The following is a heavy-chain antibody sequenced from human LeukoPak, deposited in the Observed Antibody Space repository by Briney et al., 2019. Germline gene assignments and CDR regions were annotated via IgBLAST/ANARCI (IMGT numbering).Heavy chain of an antibody. Sequence: PSETLPLTCDVSGYSISSGYFWGWIRQPPGKGLEWMGSISHIGGAYYDPSLKSRVTISVDTSSNQFSLKLSSVTAADTAVYYCVREGSGSYFSWFDPWGQGTLVTVSS. D-gene: IGHD3-10*01. J-gene: IGHJ5*02. CDR2: ISHIGGA. CDR3: VREGSGSYFSWFDP. V-gene: IGHV4-38-2*02. CDR1: GYSISSGYF.